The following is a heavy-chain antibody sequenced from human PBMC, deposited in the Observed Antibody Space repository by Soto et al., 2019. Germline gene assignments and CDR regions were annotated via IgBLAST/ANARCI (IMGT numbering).Heavy chain of an antibody. CDR2: IRSKANSYAT. CDR1: GFTFSGSA. V-gene: IGHV3-73*02. Sequence: EVQLVESGGGLVQPGGSLKLSCAASGFTFSGSAMHWVRQASGKGLEWVGRIRSKANSYATAYAASVKGRFTISRDDSKNTAYLQMNSLKTEDTAVYYCTSFRHPYYYYYGMDVWGQGTTVTVSS. CDR3: TSFRHPYYYYYGMDV. J-gene: IGHJ6*02.